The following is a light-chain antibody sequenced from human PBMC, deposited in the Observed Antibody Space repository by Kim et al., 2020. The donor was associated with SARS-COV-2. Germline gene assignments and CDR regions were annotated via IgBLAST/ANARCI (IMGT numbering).Light chain of an antibody. CDR2: GTS. J-gene: IGKJ4*01. CDR1: QSVRSD. V-gene: IGKV3-15*01. CDR3: QQYNNWPLT. Sequence: EIVMTQSPATLSVSPGERATLSCRASQSVRSDLAWYQQKPGQAPRLLIYGTSTTATGIPARFSGSGYGTEFTLTISSLQSEDFAVYYCQQYNNWPLTFGGGTKVDIK.